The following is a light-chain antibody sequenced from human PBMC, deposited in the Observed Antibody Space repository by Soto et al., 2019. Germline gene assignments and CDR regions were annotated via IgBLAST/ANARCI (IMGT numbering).Light chain of an antibody. J-gene: IGLJ1*01. CDR1: SSDVGGYNS. V-gene: IGLV2-14*01. CDR3: SSYTSSSTRV. CDR2: EVS. Sequence: QSVLTQPASVSGSPGQAITISCTGTSSDVGGYNSVSWYQQHPGKAPKLMVYEVSNRPSGVSNRFSGSKSVNTASLTISGLQAEDEADYYCSSYTSSSTRVFGPGTKVTVL.